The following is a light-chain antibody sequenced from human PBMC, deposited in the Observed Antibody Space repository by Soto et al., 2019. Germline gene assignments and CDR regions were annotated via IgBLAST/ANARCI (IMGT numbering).Light chain of an antibody. Sequence: EIVLTQSPATLSLSPGGRATLSCRVSQSIYIYLAWYQQKLGQAPRLLIYDAYIRATGIPARFSGSGSGTDFTLTISSLEPEDFGVYYCQQRYSWPLTFGGGTKVEIK. V-gene: IGKV3-11*01. CDR1: QSIYIY. CDR2: DAY. CDR3: QQRYSWPLT. J-gene: IGKJ4*01.